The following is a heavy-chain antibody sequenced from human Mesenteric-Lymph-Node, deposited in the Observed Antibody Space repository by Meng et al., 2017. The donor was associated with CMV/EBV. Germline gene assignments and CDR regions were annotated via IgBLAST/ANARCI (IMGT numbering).Heavy chain of an antibody. V-gene: IGHV4-31*03. D-gene: IGHD6-13*01. Sequence: LRLSCTVSGGSISSGGYYWSWIRQHPGKGLEWIGYIYYSGSTYYNPSLKSRVTISVDTSKNQFSLKLRSVTAADTAVYYCARDLVRDYYYGVDVWGQGTTVTVSS. J-gene: IGHJ6*02. CDR3: ARDLVRDYYYGVDV. CDR2: IYYSGST. CDR1: GGSISSGGYY.